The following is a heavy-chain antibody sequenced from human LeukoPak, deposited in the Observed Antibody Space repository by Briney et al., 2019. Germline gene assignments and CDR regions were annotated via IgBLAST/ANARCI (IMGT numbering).Heavy chain of an antibody. CDR3: AKDPYYYGSGSYDY. V-gene: IGHV3-23*01. D-gene: IGHD3-10*01. CDR1: GFTVSSNY. J-gene: IGHJ4*02. CDR2: ISGSGGST. Sequence: GGSLRLSCAASGFTVSSNYMSWVRQAPGKGLEWVSAISGSGGSTYYADSVKGRFTISRDNSKNTLYLQMNSLRAEDTAVYYCAKDPYYYGSGSYDYWGQGTLVTVSS.